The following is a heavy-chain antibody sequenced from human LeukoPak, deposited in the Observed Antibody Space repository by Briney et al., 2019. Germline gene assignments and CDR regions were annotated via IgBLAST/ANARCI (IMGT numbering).Heavy chain of an antibody. J-gene: IGHJ3*02. D-gene: IGHD3-22*01. CDR1: GGTFSSYS. CDR3: ARDYDSSGYHAFDI. V-gene: IGHV1-69*05. CDR2: IIPIFGTA. Sequence: ASVKVSCKASGGTFSSYSISWVRQAPGQGLEWMGGIIPIFGTANYAQKFQGRVMITTDESTSTAYMELSSLRSEDTAVYYCARDYDSSGYHAFDIWGQGTMVTVSS.